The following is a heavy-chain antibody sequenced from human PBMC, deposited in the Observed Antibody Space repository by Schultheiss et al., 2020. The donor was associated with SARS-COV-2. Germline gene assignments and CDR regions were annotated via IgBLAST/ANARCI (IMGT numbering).Heavy chain of an antibody. CDR2: IRSDGSYT. J-gene: IGHJ4*02. D-gene: IGHD6-25*01. CDR1: GFTFSTYW. Sequence: GGSLRLSCAASGFTFSTYWMDWVRQAPGKGLVWVSRIRSDGSYTSYADSVKGRFSIPRDKSGNTLYLQMNSLRAEDTAVYYCARGGQRGNYFDYWGQGTLVTVSS. CDR3: ARGGQRGNYFDY. V-gene: IGHV3-74*01.